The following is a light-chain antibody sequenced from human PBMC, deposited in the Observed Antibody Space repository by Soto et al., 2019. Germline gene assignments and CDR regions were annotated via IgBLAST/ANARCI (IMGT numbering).Light chain of an antibody. J-gene: IGKJ1*01. V-gene: IGKV3-15*01. CDR2: GAS. CDR3: QQYYNWWT. Sequence: EIVMTQSPATVSVSPGERATLSCRASQSVSNNLAWYQKKPGQAPRLLIYGASTRATGIPARFSGSGSGADFPLTISRLQSEDFAFYYCQQYYNWWTFGQGTRVDIK. CDR1: QSVSNN.